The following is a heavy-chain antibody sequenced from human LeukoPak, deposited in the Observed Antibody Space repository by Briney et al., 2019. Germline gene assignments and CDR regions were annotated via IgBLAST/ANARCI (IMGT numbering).Heavy chain of an antibody. CDR3: ATTYYYGNWFDP. CDR1: GYTLTELS. CDR2: FDPEDGET. J-gene: IGHJ5*02. V-gene: IGHV1-24*01. D-gene: IGHD3-10*01. Sequence: ASVKVSCKVSGYTLTELSMHWVRQAPGKGLEWMGGFDPEDGETIYAQKFQGIVTMTEDTSTDTAYMELSSLRSEDTAVYYCATTYYYGNWFDPWGQGTLVTVSS.